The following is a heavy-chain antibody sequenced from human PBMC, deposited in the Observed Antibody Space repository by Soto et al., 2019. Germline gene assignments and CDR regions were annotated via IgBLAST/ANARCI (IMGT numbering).Heavy chain of an antibody. D-gene: IGHD3-3*01. Sequence: EVQLVESGGGLVSRGGSLRLSCAASGFTFNKAWMNWVRQAPGKGLEWVGRIKSESDGGTIDYAASVQDRFTISRDDSTATMYLRMNSLQTEDTAVYYCTTDRNVDVWSTYYYCDMDVWGQGTTVPVSS. CDR3: TTDRNVDVWSTYYYCDMDV. V-gene: IGHV3-15*07. CDR2: IKSESDGGTI. J-gene: IGHJ6*02. CDR1: GFTFNKAW.